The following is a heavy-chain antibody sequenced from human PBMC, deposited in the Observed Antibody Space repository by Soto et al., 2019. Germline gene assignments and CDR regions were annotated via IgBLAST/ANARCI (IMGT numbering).Heavy chain of an antibody. CDR1: GGSISSYY. D-gene: IGHD7-27*01. V-gene: IGHV4-59*01. Sequence: PSETLSLTCTVSGGSISSYYWSWIRQPPGKGLEWIGYIYYSGSTNYNPSLKSRVTISVDTSKNQFSLKLSSVTAADTAVYYCARDAQRKSDYGMDGWGQGTTVTVSS. CDR3: ARDAQRKSDYGMDG. J-gene: IGHJ6*02. CDR2: IYYSGST.